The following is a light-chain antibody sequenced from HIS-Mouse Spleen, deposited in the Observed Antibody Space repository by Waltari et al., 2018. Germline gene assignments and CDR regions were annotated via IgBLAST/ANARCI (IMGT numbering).Light chain of an antibody. J-gene: IGLJ3*02. Sequence: QSALTQPRSVSGSPGQSVTISCTGTSSDVGGYNYVSWYQQHPAKAPKLMLYDVSKRPSGVPNRFSGSKSGNTASLTISGLQAEDEADYYCCSYAGSYTFVFGGGTKLTVL. CDR3: CSYAGSYTFV. CDR1: SSDVGGYNY. V-gene: IGLV2-11*01. CDR2: DVS.